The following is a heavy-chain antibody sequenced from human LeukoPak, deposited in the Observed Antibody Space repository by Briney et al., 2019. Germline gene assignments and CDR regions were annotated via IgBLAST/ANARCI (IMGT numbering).Heavy chain of an antibody. D-gene: IGHD2-2*01. Sequence: GGSLRLSCAASGFTFDDYAMHWVRQAPGKGLEWVSGISWNSGSIGYADSVKGRFTISRDNAKNSLYLQMNSLRAEDTALYYCARWDSQRYCSSTSCYPPQFDYWGQGTLVTVSS. V-gene: IGHV3-9*01. J-gene: IGHJ4*02. CDR3: ARWDSQRYCSSTSCYPPQFDY. CDR2: ISWNSGSI. CDR1: GFTFDDYA.